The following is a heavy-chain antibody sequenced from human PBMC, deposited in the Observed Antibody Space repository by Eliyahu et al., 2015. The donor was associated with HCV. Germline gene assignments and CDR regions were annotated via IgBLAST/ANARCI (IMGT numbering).Heavy chain of an antibody. CDR2: ISDYNGKT. CDR3: ARDLWAKHMTVAGADY. D-gene: IGHD3-22*01. V-gene: IGHV1-18*01. J-gene: IGHJ4*02. CDR1: GYSFSNYG. Sequence: QVQLVQSGAEVKKPGASVKVSCKASGYSFSNYGISWVRQAPGQGLEWMGWISDYNGKTDYAEKFQGRLTMTTDTSTSTGYMELRSLRSDDTAVYYCARDLWAKHMTVAGADYWGQGTLVAVSP.